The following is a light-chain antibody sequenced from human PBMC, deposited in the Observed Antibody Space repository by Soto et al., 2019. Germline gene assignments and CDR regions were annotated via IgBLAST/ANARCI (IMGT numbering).Light chain of an antibody. J-gene: IGKJ1*01. CDR2: RAS. CDR3: LQDINYPWT. CDR1: QSVSSNY. V-gene: IGKV3D-7*01. Sequence: PGERATLSCRASQSVSSNYLAWYQQKPGQTPKVLIYRASTRATGIPPRFSGSGSGTDFTLAISSLQPEDSATYYCLQDINYPWTFGQGTKVDI.